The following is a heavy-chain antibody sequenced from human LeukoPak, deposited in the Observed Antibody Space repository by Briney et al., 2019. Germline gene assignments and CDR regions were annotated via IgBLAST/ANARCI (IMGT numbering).Heavy chain of an antibody. Sequence: PSETLSLTCTVSGGSISSYYWSWIRQPPGKGLEWIGYIYTSGSTNYNPSLKSRVTISVDTSKNQFSLKLSSVTAADTAVYYCARQADAPRYWFDPWGQGTLVTVSS. CDR1: GGSISSYY. D-gene: IGHD2-15*01. CDR2: IYTSGST. J-gene: IGHJ5*02. V-gene: IGHV4-4*09. CDR3: ARQADAPRYWFDP.